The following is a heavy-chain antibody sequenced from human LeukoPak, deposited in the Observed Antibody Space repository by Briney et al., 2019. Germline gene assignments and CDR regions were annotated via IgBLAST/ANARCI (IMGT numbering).Heavy chain of an antibody. Sequence: GGSLRLSCAASGFTFSSYSMNWVRQAPGKGLEWVSSISSSGSTIYYADSVKGRFTISRDNPKNSLYLQMNSLRAEDTAVYYCARDGQYYYGSGSYEGAFDIWGQGTMVTVSS. CDR3: ARDGQYYYGSGSYEGAFDI. V-gene: IGHV3-21*04. CDR1: GFTFSSYS. J-gene: IGHJ3*02. D-gene: IGHD3-10*01. CDR2: ISSSGSTI.